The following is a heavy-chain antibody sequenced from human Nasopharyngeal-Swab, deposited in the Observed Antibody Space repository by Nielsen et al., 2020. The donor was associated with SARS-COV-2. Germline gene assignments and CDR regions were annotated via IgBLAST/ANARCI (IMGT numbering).Heavy chain of an antibody. CDR3: ARGNSYGLNEEGYYYYYMDV. CDR2: IWYDGSKK. CDR1: GFTFSSFG. V-gene: IGHV3-33*01. D-gene: IGHD5-18*01. J-gene: IGHJ6*03. Sequence: GESLKISCAAPGFTFSSFGMHWVRQAPGKGLEWVAVIWYDGSKKYYADSVEGRFTISRDNSKNTLYLQMDSLRAEDTAVYYCARGNSYGLNEEGYYYYYMDVWGKGTTVTVSS.